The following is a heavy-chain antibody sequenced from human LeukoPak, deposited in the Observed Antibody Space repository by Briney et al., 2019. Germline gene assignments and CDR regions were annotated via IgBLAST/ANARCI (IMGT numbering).Heavy chain of an antibody. Sequence: ASETLSLTCAVYGGSFSGYYWSWIRQPPGKGLEWIGEINHSGSTNYNPSLKSRATISVDTSKNQCSLKLNSVTAADTAVYYCARGGGVGYYYYYMDVWGKGTTVTISS. J-gene: IGHJ6*03. V-gene: IGHV4-34*01. CDR3: ARGGGVGYYYYYMDV. CDR1: GGSFSGYY. D-gene: IGHD1-26*01. CDR2: INHSGST.